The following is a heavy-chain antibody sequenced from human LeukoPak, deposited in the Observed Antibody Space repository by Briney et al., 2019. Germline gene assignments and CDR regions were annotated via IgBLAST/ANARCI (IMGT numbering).Heavy chain of an antibody. D-gene: IGHD3-9*01. Sequence: GGSLRLSCAASGFTFSSYSLSWVRQAPGKGLEWVSTVSTSGDPTFYADSVKGRFTISRDNSKNTLYLQMNNLRVEDTAVYYCAKETGPGRWYFALWGRGTLVTVSS. CDR3: AKETGPGRWYFAL. CDR2: VSTSGDPT. V-gene: IGHV3-23*01. CDR1: GFTFSSYS. J-gene: IGHJ2*01.